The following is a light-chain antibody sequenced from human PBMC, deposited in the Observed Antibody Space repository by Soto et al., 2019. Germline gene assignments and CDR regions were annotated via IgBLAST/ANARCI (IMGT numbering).Light chain of an antibody. CDR2: EVN. CDR3: RSYTRSSSYV. V-gene: IGLV2-14*01. Sequence: QSVLTQPASVSGSPGQSITISGTGASSDVGDYNYVSWYQHHPGKAPKLLIYEVNNRPSGVSDRFSGSKSGNVASLTISWLQAEDEADYYCRSYTRSSSYVFGTGTKGIVL. CDR1: SSDVGDYNY. J-gene: IGLJ1*01.